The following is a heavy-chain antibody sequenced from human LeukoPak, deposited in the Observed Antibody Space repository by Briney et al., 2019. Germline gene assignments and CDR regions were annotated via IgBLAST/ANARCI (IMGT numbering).Heavy chain of an antibody. CDR2: IRYDGSNK. CDR1: GFTFSSYG. J-gene: IGHJ4*02. V-gene: IGHV3-30*02. CDR3: AKGRDMVRGVALDY. Sequence: GGSLRLSCAASGFTFSSYGMHWVRQAPGKGLEWVAFIRYDGSNKYYADSVKGRFTISRDNSKNTLYLQMNSLRAEDTAVYYCAKGRDMVRGVALDYWGQGTLVTVSS. D-gene: IGHD3-10*01.